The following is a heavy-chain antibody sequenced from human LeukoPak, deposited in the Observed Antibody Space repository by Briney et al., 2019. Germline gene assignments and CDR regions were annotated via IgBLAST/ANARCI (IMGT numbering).Heavy chain of an antibody. CDR2: IIPIFGTA. CDR3: ARDHHYYDILTGEVAVLGAFDI. Sequence: SVKVSCKASGGTFSSYAISWVRQAPEQGLEWMGGIIPIFGTANYAQKFQGRVTITADESTSTAYMELSSLRSEDTAVYYCARDHHYYDILTGEVAVLGAFDIWGQGTMVTVSS. J-gene: IGHJ3*02. CDR1: GGTFSSYA. V-gene: IGHV1-69*13. D-gene: IGHD3-9*01.